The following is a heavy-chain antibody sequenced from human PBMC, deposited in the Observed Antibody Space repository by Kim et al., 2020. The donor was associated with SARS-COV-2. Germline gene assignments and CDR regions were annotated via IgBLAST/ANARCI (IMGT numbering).Heavy chain of an antibody. D-gene: IGHD6-13*01. Sequence: GGSLRLSCVASGFTFSNAWMSWVRQAPGKGLEWVGRIKSKTDGGTTDYAAPVKGRFTISRDDSKNTLYLQMNSLKTEDTAVYYCTTDLVGSSSWYQDYWGQGTLVTVSS. CDR2: IKSKTDGGTT. V-gene: IGHV3-15*01. CDR3: TTDLVGSSSWYQDY. CDR1: GFTFSNAW. J-gene: IGHJ4*02.